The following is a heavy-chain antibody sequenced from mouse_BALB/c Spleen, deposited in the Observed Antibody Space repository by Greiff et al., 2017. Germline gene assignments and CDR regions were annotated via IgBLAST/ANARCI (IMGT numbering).Heavy chain of an antibody. CDR1: GFAFSSSD. CDR3: ARLQRGRCYFDV. CDR2: ISSGGGST. V-gene: IGHV5-12-1*01. Sequence: EVQRVESGGGLVKPGGSLKLSCAASGFAFSSSDMSWVRQTPEKRLEWVAYISSGGGSTYYPDTVEGRFTISRDNAKNTLYLQMSSLKSEDTAMYYCARLQRGRCYFDVWGAGTTVTVSS. J-gene: IGHJ1*01.